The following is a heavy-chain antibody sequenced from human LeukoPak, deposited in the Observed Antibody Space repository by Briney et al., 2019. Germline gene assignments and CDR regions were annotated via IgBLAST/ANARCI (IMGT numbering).Heavy chain of an antibody. Sequence: GGSLRLSCAASGFTFSSYSINWVRQAPGKGLEWVSSISSSSSYIYYADSVKGRFTISRDNAKNSLYLQMNSLRAEDTAVYYCARSGPVTMVRGVIIKAYFDYWGQGTLVTVSS. CDR3: ARSGPVTMVRGVIIKAYFDY. J-gene: IGHJ4*02. CDR1: GFTFSSYS. D-gene: IGHD3-10*01. V-gene: IGHV3-21*01. CDR2: ISSSSSYI.